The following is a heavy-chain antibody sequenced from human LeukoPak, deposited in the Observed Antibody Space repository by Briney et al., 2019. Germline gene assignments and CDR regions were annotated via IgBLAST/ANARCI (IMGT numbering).Heavy chain of an antibody. CDR1: GFTFSSYS. V-gene: IGHV3-21*01. Sequence: PGGSLRLSCAASGFTFSSYSMNWVRQAPGKGLEWVSSISSSSSYIYYADSVKGRFTISRDNAKNSLYLQMNSLRAEDTAVYYCARAGCSGGSCYLPLFYYYGMDVWGQGTTVTVSS. CDR3: ARAGCSGGSCYLPLFYYYGMDV. J-gene: IGHJ6*02. CDR2: ISSSSSYI. D-gene: IGHD2-15*01.